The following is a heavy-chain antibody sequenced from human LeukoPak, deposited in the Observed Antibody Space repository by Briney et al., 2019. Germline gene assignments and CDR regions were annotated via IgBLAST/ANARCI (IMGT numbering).Heavy chain of an antibody. D-gene: IGHD3-10*01. Sequence: GGSLRLSCAASGFTFSSYSMNWVRQAPGKGLEWVSSISSSSSYIYYADSVKGRFTISRDNAKNSLYLQINSLRAEDTAVYYCARDPIINDVGYFDYWGQGTLVTVSS. CDR3: ARDPIINDVGYFDY. V-gene: IGHV3-21*01. J-gene: IGHJ4*02. CDR1: GFTFSSYS. CDR2: ISSSSSYI.